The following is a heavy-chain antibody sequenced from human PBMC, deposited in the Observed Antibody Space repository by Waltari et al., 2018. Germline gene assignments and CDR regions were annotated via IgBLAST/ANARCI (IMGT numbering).Heavy chain of an antibody. CDR1: GFTFGGNL. V-gene: IGHV3-7*01. CDR2: IKEEESKK. J-gene: IGHJ4*02. D-gene: IGHD3-3*01. CDR3: VRHGFWNFDF. Sequence: EVQLVESGGGLVQPGGSLRLSCAGHGFTFGGNLWAWGRQAPGKGLEGGTNIKEEESKKNYVDSVEVRFTISRNNAKNSLYLQMNSLRAEDTALYYCVRHGFWNFDFWGQGTLVTVSS.